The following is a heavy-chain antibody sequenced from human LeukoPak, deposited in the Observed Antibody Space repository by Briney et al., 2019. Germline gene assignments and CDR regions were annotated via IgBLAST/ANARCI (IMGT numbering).Heavy chain of an antibody. Sequence: GGSLRLSCSTSGFTFSRCSMRWVREAPGKGLEGVASIYFSGNFISYADSVKGRFTISRDNANNSVYLQMSSLTVDDTAVYYCAREFSIIGNFDYWGQGTLVTVSS. CDR2: IYFSGNFI. J-gene: IGHJ4*02. CDR1: GFTFSRCS. V-gene: IGHV3-21*01. CDR3: AREFSIIGNFDY. D-gene: IGHD3-3*02.